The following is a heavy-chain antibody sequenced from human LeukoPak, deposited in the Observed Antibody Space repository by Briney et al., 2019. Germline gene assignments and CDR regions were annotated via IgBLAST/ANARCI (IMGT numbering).Heavy chain of an antibody. J-gene: IGHJ4*02. Sequence: QPGRSLRLSCAASGFTFDDYAMHWVRQAPGKGLEWVSGISWNSGSIGYADSVKGRFTISRDNAKNSLYLQMNSLRAEDTAVYYCARDRSSGYGIDYWGQGTLVTVSS. CDR1: GFTFDDYA. CDR3: ARDRSSGYGIDY. V-gene: IGHV3-9*01. CDR2: ISWNSGSI. D-gene: IGHD3-22*01.